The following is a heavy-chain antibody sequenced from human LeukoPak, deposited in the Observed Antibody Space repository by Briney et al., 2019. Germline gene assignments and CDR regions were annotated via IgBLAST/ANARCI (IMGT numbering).Heavy chain of an antibody. CDR1: GGSFSGYY. V-gene: IGHV4-34*01. CDR2: INHSGST. Sequence: SETLSLTCAVYGGSFSGYYWSWIRQPPGKGLEWIGEINHSGSTNYNPSLKSRVTISVDTSKNQFSLKLSSVTAADTAVYYCARGKWLRSSFDYWGQGTLVTVS. J-gene: IGHJ4*02. D-gene: IGHD5-12*01. CDR3: ARGKWLRSSFDY.